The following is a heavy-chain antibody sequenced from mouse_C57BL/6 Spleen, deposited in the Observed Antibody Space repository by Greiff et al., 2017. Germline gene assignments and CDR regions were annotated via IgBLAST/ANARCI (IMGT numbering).Heavy chain of an antibody. CDR3: ARSAGKVYAMDY. Sequence: EVKLQQSGPELVKPGASVKMSCKASGYTFTDYNMHWVKQSHGKSLEWIGYINPNNGGTSYNQKFKGKATLTVNKSSSTAYMELRSLTSEDSAVYYCARSAGKVYAMDYWGQGTSVTVSS. CDR1: GYTFTDYN. V-gene: IGHV1-22*01. J-gene: IGHJ4*01. CDR2: INPNNGGT. D-gene: IGHD4-1*01.